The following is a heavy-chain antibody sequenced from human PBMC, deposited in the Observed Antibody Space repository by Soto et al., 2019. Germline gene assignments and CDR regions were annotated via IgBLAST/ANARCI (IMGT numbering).Heavy chain of an antibody. V-gene: IGHV3-23*01. Sequence: GGSLRLSCAASGFTFSSYAMSWVRQAPGKGLEWVSAISGSGGSTYYADSVKGRFTISRDNSKNTLYLQMNSLRAEDTAVYYCAKPHDYGGNQIYWYFDLWGRGTLVTVSS. CDR2: ISGSGGST. CDR1: GFTFSSYA. J-gene: IGHJ2*01. D-gene: IGHD4-17*01. CDR3: AKPHDYGGNQIYWYFDL.